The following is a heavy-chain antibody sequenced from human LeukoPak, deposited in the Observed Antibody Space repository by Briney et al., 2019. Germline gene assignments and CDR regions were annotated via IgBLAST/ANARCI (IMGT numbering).Heavy chain of an antibody. V-gene: IGHV3-30*02. D-gene: IGHD3-3*01. CDR3: AKDHRITIFGNDAFDI. CDR2: IRHDGNTK. CDR1: GFTISSYG. J-gene: IGHJ3*02. Sequence: GGSLRLSCAASGFTISSYGMHWVRQAPGKGLDWVAFIRHDGNTKYYADSVKGRFTISRDNSKNTLHLQMNSLRAEDTAVYYCAKDHRITIFGNDAFDIWGQGTMVTVSS.